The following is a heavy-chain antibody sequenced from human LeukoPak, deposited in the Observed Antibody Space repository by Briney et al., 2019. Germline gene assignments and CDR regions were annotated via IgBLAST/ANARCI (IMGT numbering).Heavy chain of an antibody. J-gene: IGHJ4*02. CDR2: ISGSGDNT. D-gene: IGHD3-3*01. CDR1: GFTFSTYG. Sequence: PGGSLRLSCAASGFTFSTYGMHWVRQAPGKGLEWVSVISGSGDNTYYADFVEGRFTISRDKSKDTLYLQMNSLRADDTAVYYCAKSWKDFGVSIMPDGFNNWGQGTLVTLSS. CDR3: AKSWKDFGVSIMPDGFNN. V-gene: IGHV3-23*01.